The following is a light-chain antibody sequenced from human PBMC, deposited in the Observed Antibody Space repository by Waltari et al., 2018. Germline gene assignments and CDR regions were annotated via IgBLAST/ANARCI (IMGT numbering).Light chain of an antibody. J-gene: IGLJ1*01. Sequence: QSALTQPASVSGSPGQSITISCTGTSSDVGGYNYVSLYQQHPGKAPKLMIYDVSKRPSGVSNRFSGSKSGNTASLTISGLQAEDEADYYCSSYTSSSTNYVFGTGTKVTVL. CDR2: DVS. V-gene: IGLV2-14*01. CDR1: SSDVGGYNY. CDR3: SSYTSSSTNYV.